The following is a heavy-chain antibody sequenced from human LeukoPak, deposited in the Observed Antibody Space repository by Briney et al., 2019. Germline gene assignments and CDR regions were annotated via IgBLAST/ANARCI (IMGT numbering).Heavy chain of an antibody. CDR2: INAGNGNT. D-gene: IGHD5-12*01. CDR1: GYTFTSYG. J-gene: IGHJ4*02. CDR3: ARASGGYDSYSDFDY. V-gene: IGHV1-3*01. Sequence: GASVKVSCKASGYTFTSYGISWVRQAPGQRLEWMGWINAGNGNTKYSQKFQGRVTITRDTSASTAYMELSRLRSDDTAVYYCARASGGYDSYSDFDYWGQGTLVTVSS.